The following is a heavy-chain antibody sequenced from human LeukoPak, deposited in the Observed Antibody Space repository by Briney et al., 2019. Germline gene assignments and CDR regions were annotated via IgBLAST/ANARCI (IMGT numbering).Heavy chain of an antibody. D-gene: IGHD3-16*02. CDR1: GLTFSNYA. Sequence: QPGGSLRLSCSASGLTFSNYAMHCVRQAPGKGLEYVSAISTYGGSTYYANSVKGRFTISRDNSKNTVSLQIGSLKPEDMAVYYCARGKGTFGGTIVPFDYWGQGTLVTVSS. J-gene: IGHJ4*02. CDR2: ISTYGGST. V-gene: IGHV3-64*01. CDR3: ARGKGTFGGTIVPFDY.